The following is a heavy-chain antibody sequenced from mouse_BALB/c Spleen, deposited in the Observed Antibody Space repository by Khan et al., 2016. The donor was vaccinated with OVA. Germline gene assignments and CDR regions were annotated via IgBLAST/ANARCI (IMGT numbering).Heavy chain of an antibody. CDR2: INPSSDYN. J-gene: IGHJ3*01. D-gene: IGHD1-1*01. CDR1: GYIFTSYM. V-gene: IGHV1-4*01. CDR3: ARGGYGSFGY. Sequence: QVQLQQSGAELARPGASVKMSCKASGYIFTSYMMHWVKQRPGQGLEWIGDINPSSDYNNYNQKFKGKATLTADKSSSTAYMQLSSLTSEDSAGYYCARGGYGSFGYWGQGTLVTVSA.